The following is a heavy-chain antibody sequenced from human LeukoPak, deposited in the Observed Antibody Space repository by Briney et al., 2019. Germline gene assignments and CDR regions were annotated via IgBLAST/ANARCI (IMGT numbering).Heavy chain of an antibody. CDR2: ISYDGSNK. CDR1: GFTFSSYA. V-gene: IGHV3-30*01. D-gene: IGHD2-2*01. J-gene: IGHJ4*02. Sequence: GSLRLSCAASGFTFSSYAMHWVRQAPGKGLEWVAVISYDGSNKYYADSAKGRFTISRDNSKNTLYLQMNSLRAEDTAVYYCASTGRYCTSTSCSNYFHYWGQGTLVTVSS. CDR3: ASTGRYCTSTSCSNYFHY.